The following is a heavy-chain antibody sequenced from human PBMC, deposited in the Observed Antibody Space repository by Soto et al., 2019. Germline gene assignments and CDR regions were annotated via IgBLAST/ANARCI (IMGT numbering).Heavy chain of an antibody. D-gene: IGHD3-10*01. J-gene: IGHJ4*02. V-gene: IGHV4-31*03. CDR2: LYYTGST. CDR3: ASFRVWPTYYFDS. Sequence: QVQLQESGPGLVKPSQTLSLTCSVSGGSISRGGYYWSWIRQHPGKGLEWIGYLYYTGSTSYNPSLTSRLTLSVDTSKNQFSLKLSSVTAADPAVYYCASFRVWPTYYFDSWGQGTLVTVAS. CDR1: GGSISRGGYY.